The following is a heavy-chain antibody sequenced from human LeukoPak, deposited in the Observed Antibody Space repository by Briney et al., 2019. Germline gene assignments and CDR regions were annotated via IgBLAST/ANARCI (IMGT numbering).Heavy chain of an antibody. CDR3: TKRLARACTFDF. Sequence: GGSLRLSCAASGFTFSSYAMSWVRQAPGKGLEWVSTISAGGVRTYYADSVKGRFTISRDNSKNTLSLQMSTLRAEDTAIYYWTKRLARACTFDFWGQGTLVTVSS. CDR1: GFTFSSYA. J-gene: IGHJ4*02. CDR2: ISAGGVRT. V-gene: IGHV3-23*01.